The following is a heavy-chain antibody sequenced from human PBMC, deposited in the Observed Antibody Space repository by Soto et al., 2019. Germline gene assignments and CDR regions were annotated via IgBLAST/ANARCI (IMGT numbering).Heavy chain of an antibody. J-gene: IGHJ4*02. Sequence: QVQLVQSGAEVKKPGASVKVSCKASGYTFTSYGVSWVRQAPGQGLEWMGWISAYNGNTKYAQKLQGRVTMTTDTTTNTAYMNLRSVESAATSVYYCARDSPPVDYWGQGTLVTVSS. V-gene: IGHV1-18*01. CDR1: GYTFTSYG. CDR2: ISAYNGNT. CDR3: ARDSPPVDY.